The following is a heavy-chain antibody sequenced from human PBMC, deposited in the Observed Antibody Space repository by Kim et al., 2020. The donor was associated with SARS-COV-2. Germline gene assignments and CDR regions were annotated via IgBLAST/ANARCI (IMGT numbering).Heavy chain of an antibody. CDR2: IWYDGSNK. Sequence: GGSLRLSCAASGFTFSSYGMHWVRQAPGKGLEWVAVIWYDGSNKYYADSVKGRFTISRDNSKNTLYLQMNSLRAEDTAVYYCARDYSSSWYWATDYYYYGMDVWGQGTTVTVSS. D-gene: IGHD6-13*01. CDR3: ARDYSSSWYWATDYYYYGMDV. V-gene: IGHV3-33*01. CDR1: GFTFSSYG. J-gene: IGHJ6*02.